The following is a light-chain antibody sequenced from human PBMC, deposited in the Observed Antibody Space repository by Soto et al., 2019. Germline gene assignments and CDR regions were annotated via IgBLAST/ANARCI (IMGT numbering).Light chain of an antibody. CDR2: GAV. J-gene: IGKJ1*01. CDR1: QSVSTN. V-gene: IGKV3-15*01. CDR3: QQYEYWPPRT. Sequence: EVVVTQSPDIVSVSPGESATLFCRTSQSVSTNVAWYQQKHGQAPRLLISGAVTRATGVSARFSGRGSGTDFTLTITSLQSEDLGVYDFQQYEYWPPRTFGQGTMVEIK.